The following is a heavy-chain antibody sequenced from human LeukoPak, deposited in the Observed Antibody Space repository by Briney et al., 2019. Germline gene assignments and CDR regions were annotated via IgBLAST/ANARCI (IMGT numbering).Heavy chain of an antibody. V-gene: IGHV3-64*01. D-gene: IGHD1-26*01. CDR3: ARRGWDLSYFDY. CDR2: INKNGGST. J-gene: IGHJ4*02. Sequence: GGSLRLSCTASGFTFSTYAMHWVRQAPGKGLEYVSAINKNGGSTFYVNSVKGRFTISRDNSRNTLYLQMGSLRPEDMAVYYCARRGWDLSYFDYWGQRPLVTVSS. CDR1: GFTFSTYA.